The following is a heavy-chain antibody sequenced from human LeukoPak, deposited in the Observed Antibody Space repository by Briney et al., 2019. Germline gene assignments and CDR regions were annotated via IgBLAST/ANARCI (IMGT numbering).Heavy chain of an antibody. CDR3: AREGAQYSSSWYLEPWFDP. CDR1: GGSFSGYY. D-gene: IGHD6-13*01. Sequence: PSETLSLTCAVYGGSFSGYYWSWIRQPPGKGLEWIGYIYYSGSTNYNPSLKSRVTISVDTSKNQFSLKLSSVTAADTAVYYCAREGAQYSSSWYLEPWFDPWGQGTLVTVSS. V-gene: IGHV4-59*01. J-gene: IGHJ5*02. CDR2: IYYSGST.